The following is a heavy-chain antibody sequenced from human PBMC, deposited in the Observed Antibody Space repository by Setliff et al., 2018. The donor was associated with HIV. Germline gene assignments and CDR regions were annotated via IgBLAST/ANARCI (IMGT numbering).Heavy chain of an antibody. D-gene: IGHD3-10*01. J-gene: IGHJ4*02. CDR3: ARTLGSGTFRYYFDY. Sequence: PSETLSLTCTVSGGSLIGSDYYWGWIRQPPGKGLEWIGSIYYSGSTHYNPSLQSRVTVSVDTSKNQFSLNLSSVTAADTAVYYCARTLGSGTFRYYFDYWGQGTLVTVSS. CDR1: GGSLIGSDYY. CDR2: IYYSGST. V-gene: IGHV4-39*01.